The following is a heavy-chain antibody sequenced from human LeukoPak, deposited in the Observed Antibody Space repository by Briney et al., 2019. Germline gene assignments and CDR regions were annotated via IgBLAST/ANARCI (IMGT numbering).Heavy chain of an antibody. CDR1: GFTFSSYA. V-gene: IGHV3-23*01. J-gene: IGHJ4*02. D-gene: IGHD2-15*01. Sequence: GGSLRLSCAASGFTFSSYAMSWVRQAPGKGLEWVSAISGSGGSTYYADSVKGRFTISRDNSKNTLYLQMNSLRAEDTAVYYCAKDIVVVVAATPDLYFDYWGQGTLVTVSS. CDR3: AKDIVVVVAATPDLYFDY. CDR2: ISGSGGST.